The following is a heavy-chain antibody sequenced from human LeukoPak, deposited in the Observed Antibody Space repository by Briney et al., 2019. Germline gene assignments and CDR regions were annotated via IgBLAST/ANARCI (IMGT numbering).Heavy chain of an antibody. J-gene: IGHJ5*02. D-gene: IGHD3-9*01. V-gene: IGHV3-48*03. CDR3: ARAQRVERYFDWLFSTNWFDP. CDR2: ISSSGSTI. Sequence: GRSLRLSCAASGFTFSSHEMNWVRQAPGKGLEWVSYISSSGSTIYYADSVKGRFTISRDNAKNSLYLQMNSLRAEDTAVYYCARAQRVERYFDWLFSTNWFDPWGQGTLVTVSS. CDR1: GFTFSSHE.